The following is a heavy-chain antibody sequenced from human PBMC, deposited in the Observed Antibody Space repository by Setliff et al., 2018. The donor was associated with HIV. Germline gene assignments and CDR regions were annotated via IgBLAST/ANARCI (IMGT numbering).Heavy chain of an antibody. CDR3: ARHRASSSGFPLDF. V-gene: IGHV4-39*01. D-gene: IGHD6-6*01. CDR1: GDSIGSNTFY. CDR2: INHSGNT. J-gene: IGHJ4*02. Sequence: SQTLSLTCSVYGDSIGSNTFYWGWLRQPPGKEPEWIGSINHSGNTYYYPSLKSRVTMSVDTSKNQFSLRLSSVTATDTAVYYCARHRASSSGFPLDFWGQGILVTVSS.